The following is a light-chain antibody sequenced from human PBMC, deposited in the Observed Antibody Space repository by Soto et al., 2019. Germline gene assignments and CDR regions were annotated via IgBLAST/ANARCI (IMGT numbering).Light chain of an antibody. CDR2: GAS. CDR3: QQYGRSPWT. Sequence: EIVLTPSPGTLSLSPGERATVSCRASQSVSSSYLAWYQQKPGQAPRLLIYGASSRATGIPDRFSGSGSGTDFTLTISRLEPEDFAVYYCQQYGRSPWTFGQGTKVDIK. V-gene: IGKV3-20*01. J-gene: IGKJ1*01. CDR1: QSVSSSY.